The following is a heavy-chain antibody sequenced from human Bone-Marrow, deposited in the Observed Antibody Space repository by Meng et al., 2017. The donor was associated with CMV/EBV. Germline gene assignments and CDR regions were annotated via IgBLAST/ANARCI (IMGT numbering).Heavy chain of an antibody. D-gene: IGHD2-2*01. V-gene: IGHV3-7*01. Sequence: GESLKISCAASGFTFSSYWMSWVRQAPGKGLEWVANIKQDGSEKYCVDSVKGRFTISRDNAKNSLYLQMNSLRAEDTAVYYCARDRYCSSTSCIYYYYGMDVWGQGTTVTVSS. CDR2: IKQDGSEK. J-gene: IGHJ6*02. CDR1: GFTFSSYW. CDR3: ARDRYCSSTSCIYYYYGMDV.